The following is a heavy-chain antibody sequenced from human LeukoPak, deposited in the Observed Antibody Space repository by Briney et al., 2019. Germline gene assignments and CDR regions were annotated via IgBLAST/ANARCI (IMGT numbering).Heavy chain of an antibody. CDR1: GFTFSSYA. J-gene: IGHJ3*02. D-gene: IGHD3-10*01. CDR3: AKDRGEVSAFDI. Sequence: GGSLRLSCAASGFTFSSYAMSWVRQAPGKGLEWVSAISSSGSSTYYADSVKGRFTIFRDNSKNTLYLQMNSLRAEDTAVYYCAKDRGEVSAFDIWGQGTMVTVSS. V-gene: IGHV3-23*01. CDR2: ISSSGSST.